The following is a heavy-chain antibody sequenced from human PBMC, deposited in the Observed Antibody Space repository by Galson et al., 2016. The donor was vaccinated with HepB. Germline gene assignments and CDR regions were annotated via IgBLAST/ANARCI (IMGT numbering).Heavy chain of an antibody. CDR3: AKENRKDSSSWYGGMDV. V-gene: IGHV3-9*01. J-gene: IGHJ6*02. CDR2: INWISGNI. CDR1: GFIFSDHA. Sequence: SLRLSCAASGFIFSDHAMNWVRHVPGKGLEWVAGINWISGNIGYADSVEGRFTISRDNAENSLYLQMNTLRPEDTGLYYCAKENRKDSSSWYGGMDVWGQGTTVIVS. D-gene: IGHD6-13*01.